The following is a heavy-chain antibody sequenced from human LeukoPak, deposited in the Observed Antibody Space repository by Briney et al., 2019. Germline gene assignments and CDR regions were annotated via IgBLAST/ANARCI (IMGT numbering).Heavy chain of an antibody. CDR2: FDPEDGET. D-gene: IGHD3-10*01. CDR1: GYSLTELS. CDR3: ATSRVLWFGEPYFDY. V-gene: IGHV1-24*01. Sequence: ASVKVSCKVSGYSLTELSMHRVRQAPGKGLEWMGGFDPEDGETIYAQKFQGRVAMTEDTSTDTAYMELSSLRSEDTAVYYCATSRVLWFGEPYFDYWGQGNLVTVSS. J-gene: IGHJ4*02.